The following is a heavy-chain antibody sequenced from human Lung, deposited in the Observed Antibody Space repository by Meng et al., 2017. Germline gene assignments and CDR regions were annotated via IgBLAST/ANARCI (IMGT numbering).Heavy chain of an antibody. J-gene: IGHJ4*02. Sequence: VQRQHWWACLLIPSVTLSLTCVVSGGSFSDYYWSWIRQPPGKGLEWIGEINHSGSTNYNPSLESRATISVDTSQNNLSLKLSSVTAADSAVYYCARGPTTMAHDFDYWGQGTLVTVSS. CDR3: ARGPTTMAHDFDY. D-gene: IGHD4-11*01. CDR1: GGSFSDYY. V-gene: IGHV4-34*01. CDR2: INHSGST.